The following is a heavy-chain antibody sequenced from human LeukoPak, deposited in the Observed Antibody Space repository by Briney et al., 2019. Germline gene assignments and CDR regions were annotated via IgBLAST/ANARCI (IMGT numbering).Heavy chain of an antibody. CDR1: GFTFSSYA. CDR2: ISGSGGST. Sequence: PGGSLRLSCAASGFTFSSYAMSWVRQAPGKGLEWVSAISGSGGSTYYADSVKGRFTISRDNSKNTLYLQMSSLRAEDTAVYYCAKGPRSVVPAAIGDYWGQGTLVTVSS. V-gene: IGHV3-23*01. CDR3: AKGPRSVVPAAIGDY. J-gene: IGHJ4*02. D-gene: IGHD2-2*01.